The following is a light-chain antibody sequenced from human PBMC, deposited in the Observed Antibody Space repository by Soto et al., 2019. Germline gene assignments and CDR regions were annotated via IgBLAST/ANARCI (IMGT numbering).Light chain of an antibody. CDR1: QSLSSNF. V-gene: IGKV3-20*01. CDR2: GAS. J-gene: IGKJ2*01. CDR3: QHYDSTPRT. Sequence: EIVLTQSPGTLSLSPGERGTLSCRASQSLSSNFVSWYQQKPGQAPSLLIYGASNRDAGIPDRFSGSGSGTDFTLTISRLEAEDFAVYYCQHYDSTPRTFGQGTNLEVK.